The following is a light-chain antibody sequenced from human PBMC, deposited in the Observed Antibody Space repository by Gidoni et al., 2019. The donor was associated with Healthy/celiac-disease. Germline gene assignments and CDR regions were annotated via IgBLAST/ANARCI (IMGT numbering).Light chain of an antibody. J-gene: IGKJ4*01. CDR2: DAT. V-gene: IGKV3-11*01. Sequence: DIVLTQSPATLSLSPGERATLSCRASQSVSSYVAWYQQKPGQAPRLLIYDATNRATGLPARFSGSGSGTDFTLTISSLEPEDFAVYYCQQRSNWPPVTFGGXTKVEIK. CDR1: QSVSSY. CDR3: QQRSNWPPVT.